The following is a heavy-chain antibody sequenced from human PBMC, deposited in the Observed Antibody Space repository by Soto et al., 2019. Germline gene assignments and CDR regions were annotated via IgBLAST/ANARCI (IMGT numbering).Heavy chain of an antibody. CDR3: ARHNYDSSGYYLYYYGMDV. V-gene: IGHV4-39*01. D-gene: IGHD3-22*01. CDR2: INHSGST. J-gene: IGHJ6*02. CDR1: GGSISSSSYY. Sequence: PSETLSLTCTVSGGSISSSSYYWGWIRQPPGKGLEWIGEINHSGSTNYNPSLKSRVTISVDTSKNQFSLKLSSVTAADTAVYYCARHNYDSSGYYLYYYGMDVWGQGTTVTVSS.